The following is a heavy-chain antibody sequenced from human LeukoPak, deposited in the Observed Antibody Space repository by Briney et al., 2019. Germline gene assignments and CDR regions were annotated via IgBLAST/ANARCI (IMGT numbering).Heavy chain of an antibody. CDR3: ARSQGHGARYDP. J-gene: IGHJ5*02. V-gene: IGHV4-31*03. D-gene: IGHD3-16*01. CDR2: IYYSGST. Sequence: PSETLSLTCTVSGGSISIGGYYWSWIRQHPGKGLEWIGYIYYSGSTYYNPSLKSRVTISVDTSKNQFSLKLSSVTAADSAVYYYARSQGHGARYDPWGQGTLVTVSS. CDR1: GGSISIGGYY.